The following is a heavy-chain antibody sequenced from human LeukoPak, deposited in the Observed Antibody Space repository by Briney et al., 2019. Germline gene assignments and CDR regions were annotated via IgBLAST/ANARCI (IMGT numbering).Heavy chain of an antibody. D-gene: IGHD3-10*01. J-gene: IGHJ4*02. CDR1: GFNFSSYW. CDR3: ARDGSASIRGSGIPFPDY. V-gene: IGHV3-7*01. Sequence: PGGSLRLSCAAAGFNFSSYWMTWVRQAPGKGLEWVANIKQDGTEKYYLDSVKGRFTISRDNSKNTLYLQMNSLRAEDTAVYYCARDGSASIRGSGIPFPDYWGQGTLVTVSS. CDR2: IKQDGTEK.